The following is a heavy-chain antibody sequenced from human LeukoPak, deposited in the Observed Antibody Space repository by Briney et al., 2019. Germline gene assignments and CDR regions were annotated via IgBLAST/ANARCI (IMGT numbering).Heavy chain of an antibody. Sequence: GRSLRLSCAASGFTFDDYAMHWVRQAPGKGLEWVSGISWNSGSIGYADSVKGRFTISRDNAKNSLYLQMNSLRAEDTALYYCAKAGYGDGPFDYWGQGTLVTVSS. CDR3: AKAGYGDGPFDY. D-gene: IGHD4-17*01. CDR2: ISWNSGSI. CDR1: GFTFDDYA. J-gene: IGHJ4*02. V-gene: IGHV3-9*01.